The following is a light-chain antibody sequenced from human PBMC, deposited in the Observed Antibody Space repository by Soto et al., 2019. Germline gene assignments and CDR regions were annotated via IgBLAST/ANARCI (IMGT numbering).Light chain of an antibody. CDR2: GAS. CDR1: QSVSSSY. V-gene: IGKV3-20*01. CDR3: QQYGSSPPYT. Sequence: EIVLTQSPGTLYLSPGERATLSCRASQSVSSSYLAWYQQKPGQAPRILIYGASSRATGIPDRFSGSGSGTDFPLTISRLEPEDFAVYYCQQYGSSPPYTFGQGTKLEIK. J-gene: IGKJ2*01.